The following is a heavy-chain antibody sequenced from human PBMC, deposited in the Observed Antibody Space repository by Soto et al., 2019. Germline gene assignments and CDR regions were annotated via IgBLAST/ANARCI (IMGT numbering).Heavy chain of an antibody. CDR2: IYFSGRT. V-gene: IGHV4-61*01. Sequence: SETLSLTCTVSGGSVSGGSYYWNWIRQPPGKGLEWIGYIYFSGRTNYNPSLKSRVTISIDTSKNQFSLKLTSATAADTAVYYCSRDVAFGEKDFSGQGTTVTVSS. CDR3: SRDVAFGEKDF. D-gene: IGHD3-10*01. J-gene: IGHJ6*02. CDR1: GGSVSGGSYY.